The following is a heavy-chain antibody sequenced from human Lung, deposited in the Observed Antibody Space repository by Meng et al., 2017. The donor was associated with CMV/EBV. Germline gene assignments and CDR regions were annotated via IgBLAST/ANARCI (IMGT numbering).Heavy chain of an antibody. CDR2: ISSSGSTI. J-gene: IGHJ6*02. CDR3: ARVPRSRYYYYYGMDV. Sequence: GESLKISCAASGFTFSSYEMNWVRQAPGKGLEWVSYISSSGSTIYYADSVKGRFTISRDNAKNSLYLQMNSLRAEDTAVYYCARVPRSRYYYYYGMDVWGQGTTVTVSS. V-gene: IGHV3-48*03. CDR1: GFTFSSYE. D-gene: IGHD3-10*01.